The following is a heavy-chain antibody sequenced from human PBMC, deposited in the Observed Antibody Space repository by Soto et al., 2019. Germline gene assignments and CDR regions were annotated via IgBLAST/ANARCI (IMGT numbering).Heavy chain of an antibody. CDR3: ARESPLTIFGVVTHSNWFDP. Sequence: SETLSLTCTVSGGSISSGVYYWRWIRHHPGKGLEWIGYIYYSGITYYNPSLKSRVTISVDTSKNQFSLKLSSVTAADTAVYYCARESPLTIFGVVTHSNWFDPWGQGTLVTVPS. CDR1: GGSISSGVYY. D-gene: IGHD3-3*01. V-gene: IGHV4-31*03. CDR2: IYYSGIT. J-gene: IGHJ5*02.